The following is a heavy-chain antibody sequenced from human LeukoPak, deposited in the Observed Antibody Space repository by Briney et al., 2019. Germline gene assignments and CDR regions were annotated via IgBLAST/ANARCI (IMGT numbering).Heavy chain of an antibody. CDR2: IHHSGST. D-gene: IGHD3-9*01. Sequence: SETLSLTCAVYGGSFSGYYWSWIRQPPAKGLEWIGEIHHSGSTNYNPSLKSRVTISVDTSKNQFSLKLSSVTGADTAVYYCARIEGAHYDSLTGYPDYWGQGTLVTVSS. CDR3: ARIEGAHYDSLTGYPDY. CDR1: GGSFSGYY. J-gene: IGHJ4*02. V-gene: IGHV4-34*01.